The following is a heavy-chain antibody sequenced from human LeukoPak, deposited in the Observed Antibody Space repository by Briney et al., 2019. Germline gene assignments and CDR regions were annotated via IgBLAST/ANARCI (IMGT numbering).Heavy chain of an antibody. D-gene: IGHD6-19*01. CDR3: AIVLTFSGWFEDY. V-gene: IGHV3-48*01. Sequence: GGSLRLSCAASGFTFSTYNMNWVRQAPGKGLEWVSSISGTGSSTYYTDSVKGRFTISRDNAKNSLYLQMNSLRAEDTAVYYCAIVLTFSGWFEDYSGQGTLVTVSS. CDR2: ISGTGSST. J-gene: IGHJ4*02. CDR1: GFTFSTYN.